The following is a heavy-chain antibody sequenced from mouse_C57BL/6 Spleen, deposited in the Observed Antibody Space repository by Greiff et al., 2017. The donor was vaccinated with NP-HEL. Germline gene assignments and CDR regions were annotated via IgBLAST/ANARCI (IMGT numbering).Heavy chain of an antibody. CDR2: INYDGSST. Sequence: EVHLVESEGGLVQPGSSMKLSCTASGFTFSDYYMAWVRQVPEKGLEWVANINYDGSSTYYLDSLKSRFIISRDNAKNILYLQMSSLKSEDTATYYCATYYSNYEGVFYAMDYWGQGTSVTVSS. CDR1: GFTFSDYY. J-gene: IGHJ4*01. D-gene: IGHD2-5*01. CDR3: ATYYSNYEGVFYAMDY. V-gene: IGHV5-16*01.